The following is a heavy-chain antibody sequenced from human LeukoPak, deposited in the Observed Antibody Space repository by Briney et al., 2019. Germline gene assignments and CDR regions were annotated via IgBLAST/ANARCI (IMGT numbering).Heavy chain of an antibody. CDR2: ISGSGGST. V-gene: IGHV3-23*01. Sequence: PGGSLRLSCAASGFTFSSYAMSWVRQAPGKGLEWVSAISGSGGSTYYADSVKGRFTISRDNSKNTLYLQMDSLRAEDAAVYYCAKDERGYDCYFDYWGQGALVTVSS. J-gene: IGHJ4*02. D-gene: IGHD5-12*01. CDR1: GFTFSSYA. CDR3: AKDERGYDCYFDY.